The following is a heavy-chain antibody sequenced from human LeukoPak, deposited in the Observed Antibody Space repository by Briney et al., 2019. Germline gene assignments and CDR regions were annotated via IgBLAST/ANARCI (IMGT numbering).Heavy chain of an antibody. J-gene: IGHJ3*02. Sequence: GGSLRLSCAASGFAFSNNWLHWVRQAPGKGLLWVSRINSDGSSTSYADSVKARFTIPRDNAKNTLYLQMNSLRAEDTAVYYCASSDWYAAFDIWGQGTMVTVSS. CDR2: INSDGSST. D-gene: IGHD3-9*01. CDR3: ASSDWYAAFDI. V-gene: IGHV3-74*01. CDR1: GFAFSNNW.